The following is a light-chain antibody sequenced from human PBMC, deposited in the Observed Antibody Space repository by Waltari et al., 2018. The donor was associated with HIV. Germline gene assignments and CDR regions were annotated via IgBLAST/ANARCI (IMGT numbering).Light chain of an antibody. CDR1: GSDSGGYNY. CDR2: DVT. V-gene: IGLV2-14*03. Sequence: QSALTQSASVSGSPGQSITISCTGTGSDSGGYNYVSWYQQQPGKAPKLLIYDVTERPSAISDRFSGSKSGNTASLTITGLQAEDEADYYCSTYTISSTVVFGGGTKLTVL. J-gene: IGLJ2*01. CDR3: STYTISSTVV.